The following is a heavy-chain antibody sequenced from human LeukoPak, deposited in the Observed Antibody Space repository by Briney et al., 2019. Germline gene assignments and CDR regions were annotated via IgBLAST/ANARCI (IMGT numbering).Heavy chain of an antibody. CDR2: ISSTYDI. CDR1: GFTFSTYS. Sequence: GGSLRLSCAASGFTFSTYSINWVRQAPGKGLEWVSYISSTYDIYYADSVRGRFTISRDNAKNSLYLQMNSLTAEDTAMYYCARDHNWGFDYWGQGTLVTVSS. J-gene: IGHJ4*02. D-gene: IGHD7-27*01. V-gene: IGHV3-48*01. CDR3: ARDHNWGFDY.